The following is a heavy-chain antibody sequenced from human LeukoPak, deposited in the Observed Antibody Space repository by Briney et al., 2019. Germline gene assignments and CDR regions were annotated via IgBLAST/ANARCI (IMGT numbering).Heavy chain of an antibody. D-gene: IGHD2-21*01. Sequence: SVKVSCKASGGTFSSYAISWVRQAPGQGLEWMGGIIPIFGTANYAQKFQGRVTITADESTSTAYMELSSLRSEDTAVYYCARDRVAMDDNDAFDIWGQGTMVTVSS. CDR1: GGTFSSYA. J-gene: IGHJ3*02. CDR2: IIPIFGTA. CDR3: ARDRVAMDDNDAFDI. V-gene: IGHV1-69*13.